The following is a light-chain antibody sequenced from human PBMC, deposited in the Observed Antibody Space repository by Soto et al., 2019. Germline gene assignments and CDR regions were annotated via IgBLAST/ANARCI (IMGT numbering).Light chain of an antibody. CDR2: IAS. Sequence: EVVLTQSPGTLSLSPGERATLSCRASQSVSRSYLAWYQQKPGQAPRLLIYIASSRATVIPDRFSGSGSGTDFTLTISRLEPEDVAMYYCQQYGSSPYTFGQGTKLEIK. CDR3: QQYGSSPYT. CDR1: QSVSRSY. V-gene: IGKV3-20*01. J-gene: IGKJ2*01.